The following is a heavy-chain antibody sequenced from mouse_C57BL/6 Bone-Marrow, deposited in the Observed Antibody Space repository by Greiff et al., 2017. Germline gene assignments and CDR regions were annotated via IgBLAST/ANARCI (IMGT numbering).Heavy chain of an antibody. Sequence: DVKLVESVAELVRPGASVKLSCTASGFNIKNTYMHWVKQRPEQGLEWIGRIDPANGNTKYAPKFQGKATITADTSSNTAYLQLSSLTSEDTAIYYCARNYGSSYGYFDVWGTGTTVTVSS. V-gene: IGHV14-3*01. J-gene: IGHJ1*03. CDR3: ARNYGSSYGYFDV. D-gene: IGHD1-1*01. CDR2: IDPANGNT. CDR1: GFNIKNTY.